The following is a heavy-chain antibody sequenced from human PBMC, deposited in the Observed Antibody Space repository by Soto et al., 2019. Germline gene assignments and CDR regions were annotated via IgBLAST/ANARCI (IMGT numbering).Heavy chain of an antibody. D-gene: IGHD5-12*01. V-gene: IGHV1-69*01. CDR3: ARGRWSDGYNSYYYYYYGMDV. Sequence: QVQLVQSGAEVKKPGSSVKVSCKASGGTFSSYAISWVRQAPGQGLEWMGGIIPICGTANYAQKFQGRVTITADESTSTAYMELSSLRSEDTAVYYCARGRWSDGYNSYYYYYYGMDVWGQGTTVTVSS. J-gene: IGHJ6*02. CDR2: IIPICGTA. CDR1: GGTFSSYA.